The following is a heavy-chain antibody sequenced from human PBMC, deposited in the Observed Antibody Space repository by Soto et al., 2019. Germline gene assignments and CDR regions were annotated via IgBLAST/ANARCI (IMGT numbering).Heavy chain of an antibody. V-gene: IGHV4-30-4*01. CDR2: IYYSGST. CDR1: GGSISSGDYY. D-gene: IGHD6-6*01. CDR3: ARDIAARPGWFDP. J-gene: IGHJ5*02. Sequence: SSETLSLTCTVSGGSISSGDYYWSWIRQPPGKGLEWIGYIYYSGSTYYNPSLKSRVTISVDTSKNQFSLKLSSVTAADTAVYYCARDIAARPGWFDPWGQGTLVTVSS.